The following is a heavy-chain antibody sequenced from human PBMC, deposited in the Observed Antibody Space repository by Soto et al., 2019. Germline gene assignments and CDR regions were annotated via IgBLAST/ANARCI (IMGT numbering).Heavy chain of an antibody. CDR1: GYTFTNYG. D-gene: IGHD6-6*01. Sequence: QVQLLQSGAEVRKPGASVKVSCKASGYTFTNYGITWVRQAPGQGLEWMGGIGAYNGDTHYTQRLQGRVTMTTDTSTSSAYMELRGLSSDDTAIYYWARVRQLVGYFYYYMDVWGKGTTVTVSS. J-gene: IGHJ6*03. CDR2: IGAYNGDT. CDR3: ARVRQLVGYFYYYMDV. V-gene: IGHV1-18*01.